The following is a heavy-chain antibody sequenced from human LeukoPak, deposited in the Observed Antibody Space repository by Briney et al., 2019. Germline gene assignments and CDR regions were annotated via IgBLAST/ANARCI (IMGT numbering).Heavy chain of an antibody. V-gene: IGHV4-4*07. J-gene: IGHJ4*02. CDR1: GGSISGYY. CDR3: ARVQNTGGFDY. D-gene: IGHD2/OR15-2a*01. CDR2: FYISGST. Sequence: PSETLSLTCTVSGGSISGYYWSWIPQPAGKGLEWIGRFYISGSTDYNPSLKSRATMSVDTSKNQFSLRLSSVTAADTAVYYCARVQNTGGFDYWGQGTLVTVSS.